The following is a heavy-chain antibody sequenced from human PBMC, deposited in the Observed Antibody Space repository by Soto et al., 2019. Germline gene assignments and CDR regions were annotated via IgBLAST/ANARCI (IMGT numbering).Heavy chain of an antibody. V-gene: IGHV3-33*06. Sequence: PGGSLRLSCAASGFTFSSYGMHWVRQAPGKGLEWVAVIWYDGSNKYYADSVKGRFTISRDNSKSTLYLQMNRLRAEDTAVYYCAKVVLVTATLHAFDIWGQGTMVTVSS. CDR2: IWYDGSNK. J-gene: IGHJ3*02. D-gene: IGHD2-15*01. CDR1: GFTFSSYG. CDR3: AKVVLVTATLHAFDI.